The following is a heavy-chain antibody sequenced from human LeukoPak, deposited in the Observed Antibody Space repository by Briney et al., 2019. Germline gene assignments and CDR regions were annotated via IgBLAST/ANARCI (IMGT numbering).Heavy chain of an antibody. CDR3: AKEYSGSMYYFDY. CDR2: IRYDGSNK. Sequence: GGSLRLSCAASGFTFSSYGMHWVRQAPGKGLEWVAFIRYDGSNKQYADSVKGRFSISRDNSKNTLYLQMNSLRAEDTALYYCAKEYSGSMYYFDYWGQGTLVTVSS. J-gene: IGHJ4*02. D-gene: IGHD1-26*01. CDR1: GFTFSSYG. V-gene: IGHV3-30*02.